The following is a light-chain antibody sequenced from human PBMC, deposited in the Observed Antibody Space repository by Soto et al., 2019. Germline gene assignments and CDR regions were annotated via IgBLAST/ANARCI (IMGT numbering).Light chain of an antibody. J-gene: IGKJ1*01. CDR1: QSVSSN. Sequence: ERVMTQSPSTLSVSPEERATLSCRASQSVSSNLAWYQQKPGQAPRLLIYGASTRATGIPARFSGSGSGTEFTLTISSLQSVDFSDDYAPTENYSPPPLGQG. CDR3: PTENYSPPP. V-gene: IGKV3-15*01. CDR2: GAS.